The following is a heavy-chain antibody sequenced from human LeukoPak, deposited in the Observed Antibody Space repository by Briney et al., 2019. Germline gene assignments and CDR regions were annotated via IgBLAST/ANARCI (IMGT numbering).Heavy chain of an antibody. CDR2: ISSSGSTI. D-gene: IGHD3-3*01. CDR1: GFTFSSYE. CDR3: ARGYDFWSGYSGFDY. Sequence: QPGGSLRLSCAASGFTFSSYEMNWVRQAPGKGLEWVSYISSSGSTIYYADSVKGRFTISRDNAKNSLYLQMNSLRAEDTAVYYCARGYDFWSGYSGFDYWGQGTLVTVSS. V-gene: IGHV3-48*03. J-gene: IGHJ4*02.